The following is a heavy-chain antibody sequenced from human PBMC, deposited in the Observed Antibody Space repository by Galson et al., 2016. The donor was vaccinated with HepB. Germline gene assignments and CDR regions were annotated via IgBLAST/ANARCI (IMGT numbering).Heavy chain of an antibody. Sequence: SLRLSCAASGFTFGDYVMSWFRQAPGKGLEWVGFIRSKVYGGTTECAASVKGRFTISRDDSKSIAYLEMNSLKTEDTAVYYCTRDPAVAGSLWGQGTLVTVSS. D-gene: IGHD6-19*01. V-gene: IGHV3-49*03. CDR2: IRSKVYGGTT. CDR3: TRDPAVAGSL. J-gene: IGHJ4*02. CDR1: GFTFGDYV.